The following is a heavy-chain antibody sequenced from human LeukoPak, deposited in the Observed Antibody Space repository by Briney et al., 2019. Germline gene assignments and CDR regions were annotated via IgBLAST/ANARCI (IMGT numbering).Heavy chain of an antibody. CDR2: ISGSGGST. J-gene: IGHJ6*02. CDR3: AKDFTPEVGYGMDV. D-gene: IGHD1-26*01. Sequence: GGSLSLSCAASGFTFSSYAMSWVRQAPGKGLEWVSAISGSGGSTYYADSVKGRFTISRDNSKSTLYLQMNSLRAEDTAVYYCAKDFTPEVGYGMDVWGQGTTVTVSS. V-gene: IGHV3-23*01. CDR1: GFTFSSYA.